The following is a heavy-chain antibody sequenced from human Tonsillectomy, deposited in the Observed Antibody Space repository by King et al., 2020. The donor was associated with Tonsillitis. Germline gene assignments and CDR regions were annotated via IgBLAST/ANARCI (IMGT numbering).Heavy chain of an antibody. Sequence: VQLVESGGVVVQPGGSLRLSCTASGFSFDDYAMHWVRQAPGKGLEWVSLITWDGGSTSYADSVKGRFTISRDNSKNSLYLQMNSLRIEDTALYYCAKDGCRGGSCYSELVEPYYFDYWGQGTLVTVSS. V-gene: IGHV3-43D*03. CDR3: AKDGCRGGSCYSELVEPYYFDY. J-gene: IGHJ4*02. D-gene: IGHD2-15*01. CDR1: GFSFDDYA. CDR2: ITWDGGST.